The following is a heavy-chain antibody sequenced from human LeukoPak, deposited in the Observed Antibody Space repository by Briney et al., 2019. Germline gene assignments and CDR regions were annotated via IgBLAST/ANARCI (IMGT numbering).Heavy chain of an antibody. V-gene: IGHV4-30-4*08. CDR1: GGSISSGDYY. CDR2: IYYSGST. Sequence: SQTLSLTCTVSGGSISSGDYYWRWIRQPPGKGLEWIGYIYYSGSTYYNPSLKSRVTISVDTSKNQFTLKLSSVTAADTAVYYCARVAWDLLFDYWGQGTLVTVSS. J-gene: IGHJ4*02. CDR3: ARVAWDLLFDY. D-gene: IGHD1-26*01.